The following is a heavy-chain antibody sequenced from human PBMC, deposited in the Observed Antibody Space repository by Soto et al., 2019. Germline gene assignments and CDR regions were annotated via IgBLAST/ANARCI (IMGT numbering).Heavy chain of an antibody. Sequence: GWSLRLSCASSVFTFISYWMHWVRQVPGKGLVWVSRINTDGSITSHADSVKGRFTISRDNAKNTLYLQMNSLRADDTAVYYCTRDSGGRDAYWGQGALVTVYS. CDR3: TRDSGGRDAY. J-gene: IGHJ4*02. CDR2: INTDGSIT. V-gene: IGHV3-74*01. CDR1: VFTFISYW. D-gene: IGHD2-15*01.